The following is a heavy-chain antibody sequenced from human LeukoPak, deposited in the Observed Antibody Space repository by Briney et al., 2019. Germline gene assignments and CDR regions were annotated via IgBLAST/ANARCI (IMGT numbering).Heavy chain of an antibody. CDR2: IYYSGST. V-gene: IGHV4-59*12. D-gene: IGHD4-17*01. CDR1: GGSISSYY. Sequence: SETLSLTCTVSGGSISSYYWSWIRQPPGKGLGWIGYIYYSGSTNYNPSLKSRVTISVDTSKNQFSLNLSSVTAADTVVYFCARVFAYGDYSYYYYYCYLDVWGKGTTVTISS. CDR3: ARVFAYGDYSYYYYYCYLDV. J-gene: IGHJ6*03.